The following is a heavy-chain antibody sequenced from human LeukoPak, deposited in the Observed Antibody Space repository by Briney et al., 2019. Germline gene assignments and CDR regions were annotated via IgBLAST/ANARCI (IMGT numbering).Heavy chain of an antibody. CDR1: GFTVSSNY. CDR3: ARGWAPTDYYYYMDV. CDR2: IYSGGST. J-gene: IGHJ6*03. Sequence: GGSLRLSCAASGFTVSSNYMSWVRQAPGKGLEWVSVIYSGGSTYYADSVKGRFTISRDNSKNTLYLQMNSLRAEDTAVYYCARGWAPTDYYYYMDVWGKGTTVTVSS. V-gene: IGHV3-53*01. D-gene: IGHD5-24*01.